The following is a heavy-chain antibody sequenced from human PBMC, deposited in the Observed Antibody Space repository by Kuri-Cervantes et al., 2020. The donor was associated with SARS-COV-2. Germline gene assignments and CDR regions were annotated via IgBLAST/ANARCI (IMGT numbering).Heavy chain of an antibody. CDR2: ISSSSSTI. CDR1: GFTFSSYS. D-gene: IGHD1-7*01. J-gene: IGHJ6*02. Sequence: GGSLRLSCAASGFTFSSYSMNWVRQAPGKGLEWVSYISSSSSTIYYADSVKGRFTISRDNSKNTLYLQMNSLRAEDTAVYYCAKRERGTGTANYYYYGMDVWGQGTTVTVSS. CDR3: AKRERGTGTANYYYYGMDV. V-gene: IGHV3-48*01.